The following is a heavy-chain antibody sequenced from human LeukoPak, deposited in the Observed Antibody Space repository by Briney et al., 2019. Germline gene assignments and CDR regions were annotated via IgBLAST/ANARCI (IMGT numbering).Heavy chain of an antibody. Sequence: PGGSLRLSCAASGFTFNNYGMHYVRQAPDKGLEWVAVISDDGRNKNYADSVKGRFTISRDNSNNTLYLQMNSLRAEDTGVYYCAKDRETTASGTFDYWGQGTLVTVSS. V-gene: IGHV3-30*18. CDR2: ISDDGRNK. D-gene: IGHD6-13*01. J-gene: IGHJ4*02. CDR1: GFTFNNYG. CDR3: AKDRETTASGTFDY.